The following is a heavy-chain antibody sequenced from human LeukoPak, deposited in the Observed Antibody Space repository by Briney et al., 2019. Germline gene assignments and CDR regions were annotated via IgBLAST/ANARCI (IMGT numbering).Heavy chain of an antibody. D-gene: IGHD1-7*01. Sequence: GGSLRLSCAASGFTFSSFSMNWVRQAPGKGLEWVSYIRTSRTNTDYTGSVKGRFTISRDNAKNSLYLQMNSLRAEDTAVYYCERMNYVSSGWGAPFDYWGQGTLVTVSS. CDR1: GFTFSSFS. CDR2: IRTSRTNT. V-gene: IGHV3-48*04. J-gene: IGHJ4*02. CDR3: ERMNYVSSGWGAPFDY.